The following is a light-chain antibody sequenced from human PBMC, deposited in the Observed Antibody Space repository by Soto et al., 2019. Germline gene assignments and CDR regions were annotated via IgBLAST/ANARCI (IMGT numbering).Light chain of an antibody. V-gene: IGKV3-11*01. CDR1: QSVSSY. CDR3: QHYNTWPWT. CDR2: DAS. Sequence: IVLTQSPATLSLSPWERATLSCRASQSVSSYLAWYQQKPGQAPRLLIYDASNRATGIPARFSGSGSGTEFTLTISSLQSEDFAVYYCQHYNTWPWTFGQGTKVDIK. J-gene: IGKJ1*01.